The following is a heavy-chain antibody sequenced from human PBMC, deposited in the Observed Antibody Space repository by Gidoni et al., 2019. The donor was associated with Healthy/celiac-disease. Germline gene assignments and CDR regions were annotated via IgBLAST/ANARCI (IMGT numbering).Heavy chain of an antibody. D-gene: IGHD2-15*01. V-gene: IGHV1-3*01. Sequence: QVQLVQSGAEVKKPGASVKVSCKASGYTFPSYAMHWARQAPGQRLEWMGWINAGNGNTKYSQKFQGRVTITRDTSASTAYMELSSLRSEDTAVYYCARGPIYCSGGSCYFQAFDYWGQGTLVTVSS. CDR3: ARGPIYCSGGSCYFQAFDY. CDR2: INAGNGNT. J-gene: IGHJ4*02. CDR1: GYTFPSYA.